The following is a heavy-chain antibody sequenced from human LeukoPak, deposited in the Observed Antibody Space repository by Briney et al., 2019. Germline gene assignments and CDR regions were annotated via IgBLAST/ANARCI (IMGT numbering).Heavy chain of an antibody. CDR2: ISGSGGST. Sequence: PGGSLRHSCVASGFTFSSYAMSWVRQAPGKGLEWVSGISGSGGSTYYADSVKGRFTISRDNSKNTLFLQMNSLRAEDTAVYYCAKETYSSGWYPYFDYWGQGTLVTVSS. CDR3: AKETYSSGWYPYFDY. J-gene: IGHJ4*02. V-gene: IGHV3-23*01. D-gene: IGHD6-19*01. CDR1: GFTFSSYA.